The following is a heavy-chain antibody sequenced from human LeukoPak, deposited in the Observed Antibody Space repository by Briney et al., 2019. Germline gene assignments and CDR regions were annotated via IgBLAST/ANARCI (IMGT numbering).Heavy chain of an antibody. J-gene: IGHJ4*02. D-gene: IGHD3-9*01. Sequence: SETLSLTCTVSGGSISSYYWSWIRQPAGKGLEWIGRIYTSGSTNYNPSLKSRVTISVDTSKNQFSLKLSSVTAADTAVYYCARATTSFPVDSNFDYWGQGTLVTVSS. CDR3: ARATTSFPVDSNFDY. CDR1: GGSISSYY. V-gene: IGHV4-4*07. CDR2: IYTSGST.